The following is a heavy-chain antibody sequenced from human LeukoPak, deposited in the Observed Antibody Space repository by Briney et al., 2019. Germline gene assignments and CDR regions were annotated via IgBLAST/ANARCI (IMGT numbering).Heavy chain of an antibody. D-gene: IGHD1-14*01. J-gene: IGHJ6*02. CDR2: IYYSGST. CDR1: GGSISSSSYY. V-gene: IGHV4-39*07. CDR3: ARVDTPQSYYFYGLDV. Sequence: SETLSLTCTVSGGSISSSSYYWGWIRQPPGKGLEWIGSIYYSGSTYYNPSLKSRVTISVDTPKTQFSLKLTSVTAADTAVYYCARVDTPQSYYFYGLDVWGRGTTVTVSS.